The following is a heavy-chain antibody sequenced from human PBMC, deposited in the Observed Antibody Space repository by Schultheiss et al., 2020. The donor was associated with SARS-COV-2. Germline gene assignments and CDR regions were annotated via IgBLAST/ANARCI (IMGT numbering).Heavy chain of an antibody. V-gene: IGHV1-24*01. CDR1: GYTLTELS. D-gene: IGHD3-9*01. CDR3: ARDRRRYDILTGYYTTFGGVWFDP. CDR2: FDPEDGET. J-gene: IGHJ5*02. Sequence: ASVKVSCKVSGYTLTELSMHWVRQAPGKGLEWMGGFDPEDGETIYAQKFQGRVTMTADKSTSTAYMELSSLRSEDTAVYYCARDRRRYDILTGYYTTFGGVWFDPWGQGTLVTVSS.